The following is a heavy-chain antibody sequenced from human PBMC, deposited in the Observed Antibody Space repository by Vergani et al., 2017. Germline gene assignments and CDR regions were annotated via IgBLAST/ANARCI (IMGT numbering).Heavy chain of an antibody. D-gene: IGHD2-2*02. CDR3: ATIGYRRWGYYFDY. J-gene: IGHJ4*02. CDR2: ICHTEDT. Sequence: QLQESGPGLVKPPGTLSLTCAVSGDSISSNNCWTWVRQPPGKGLEWIGEICHTEDTKYSPSLKRRVTVSVDESRNLFSRRLNSVTAADTAVYYCATIGYRRWGYYFDYWGQGILVTVSS. CDR1: GDSISSNNC. V-gene: IGHV4-4*03.